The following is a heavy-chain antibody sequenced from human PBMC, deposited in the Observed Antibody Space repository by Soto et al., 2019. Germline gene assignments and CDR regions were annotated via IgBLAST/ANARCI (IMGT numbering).Heavy chain of an antibody. Sequence: QVQLQESGPGLVKPSQTLSLTCTVSGGSISSGGYYWSWIRQHPGKGLEWIGYIYYSGSTYYNPSLKSRVTISVDPSKNQFYLKLSSVTAADTAVYYCARVFLARLAFDIWGQGTMVTVSS. V-gene: IGHV4-31*03. J-gene: IGHJ3*02. D-gene: IGHD3-16*01. CDR2: IYYSGST. CDR1: GGSISSGGYY. CDR3: ARVFLARLAFDI.